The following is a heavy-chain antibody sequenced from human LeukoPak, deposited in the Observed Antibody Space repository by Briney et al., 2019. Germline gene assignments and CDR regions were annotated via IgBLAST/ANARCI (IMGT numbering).Heavy chain of an antibody. CDR3: ATVVRWWELPPAY. J-gene: IGHJ4*02. D-gene: IGHD1-26*01. CDR2: FDPEDGET. V-gene: IGHV1-24*01. CDR1: GYTLTELS. Sequence: GASVKVSCKVSGYTLTELSMHWVRQAPGKGLEWMGGFDPEDGETIYAQKFQGRVTMTEDTSTDTAYMELSSLRSADPDVYYCATVVRWWELPPAYWGQGTLVTVSS.